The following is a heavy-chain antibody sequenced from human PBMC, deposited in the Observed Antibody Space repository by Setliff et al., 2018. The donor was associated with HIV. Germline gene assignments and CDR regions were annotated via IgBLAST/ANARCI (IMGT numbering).Heavy chain of an antibody. CDR3: TRGPWSKVVTTDTFDI. J-gene: IGHJ3*02. D-gene: IGHD1-26*01. V-gene: IGHV1-18*01. CDR2: ISGHNGNT. CDR1: GYIFGNYG. Sequence: ASVKVSCKASGYIFGNYGINWVRQAPGQGLEWMGWISGHNGNTNSAQKVQGRVIMTTDTSTSIAYMELRSLRSDDAAVYYCTRGPWSKVVTTDTFDIWGQGTMVTVSS.